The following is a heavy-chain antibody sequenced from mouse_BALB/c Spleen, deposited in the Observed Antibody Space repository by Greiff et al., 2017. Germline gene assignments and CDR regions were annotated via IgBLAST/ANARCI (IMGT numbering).Heavy chain of an antibody. CDR1: GYTFTSYW. Sequence: QVQLQQSGAELAKPGASVKMSCKASGYTFTSYWMHWVKQRPGQGLEWIGYINPSTGYTEYNQKFKDKATLTADKSSSTAYMQLSSLTSEDSAVYYCARGIYYGSFAYWGQGTLVTVSA. CDR2: INPSTGYT. D-gene: IGHD1-1*01. CDR3: ARGIYYGSFAY. J-gene: IGHJ3*01. V-gene: IGHV1-7*01.